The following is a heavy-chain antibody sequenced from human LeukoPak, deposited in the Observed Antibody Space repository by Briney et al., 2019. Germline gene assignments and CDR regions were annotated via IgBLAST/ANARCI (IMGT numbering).Heavy chain of an antibody. Sequence: GGSLRLSCAASGFTFDDYAMHWVRQAPGRGLEWVSGISWNSGSIGYADSVKGRFTISRDNAKNSLYLQMNSLRAEDTAVYYCARESCSSKRICYYYYYYMDVWGKGTTVTISS. D-gene: IGHD2-2*01. J-gene: IGHJ6*03. CDR2: ISWNSGSI. CDR3: ARESCSSKRICYYYYYYMDV. V-gene: IGHV3-9*01. CDR1: GFTFDDYA.